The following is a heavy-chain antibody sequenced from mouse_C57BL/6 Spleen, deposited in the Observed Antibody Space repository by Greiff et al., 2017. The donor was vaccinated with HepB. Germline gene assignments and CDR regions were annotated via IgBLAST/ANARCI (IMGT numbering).Heavy chain of an antibody. CDR2: ISYDGSN. D-gene: IGHD2-1*01. Sequence: VQLKESGPGLVKPSQSLSLTCSVTGYSITSGYYWNWIRQFPGNKLEWMGYISYDGSNNYNPSLKNRISITRDTSKNQFFLKLNSVTTEDTATYYCAREEGFYYGNYWGQGTLVTVSA. CDR3: AREEGFYYGNY. CDR1: GYSITSGYY. V-gene: IGHV3-6*01. J-gene: IGHJ3*01.